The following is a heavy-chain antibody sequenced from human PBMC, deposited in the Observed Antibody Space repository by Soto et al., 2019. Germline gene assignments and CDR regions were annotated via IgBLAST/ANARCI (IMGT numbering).Heavy chain of an antibody. CDR1: GDSVASNSAA. CDR2: TYYRSKWHN. D-gene: IGHD3-16*01. J-gene: IGHJ5*02. CDR3: ARIVGGAPDH. V-gene: IGHV6-1*01. Sequence: PSQTLSRTCAISGDSVASNSAAWNWIRQSPSRGLEWLGRTYYRSKWHNDYALSVKSRININPDTSKNQFSLHLKSATPEDTAINYCARIVGGAPDHWGLGTLVTVSS.